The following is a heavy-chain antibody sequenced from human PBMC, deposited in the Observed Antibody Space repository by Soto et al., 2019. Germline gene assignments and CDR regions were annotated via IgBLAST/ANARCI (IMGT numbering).Heavy chain of an antibody. CDR3: AHRPRGYAYYFDY. D-gene: IGHD5-12*01. Sequence: QITLKESGPALVKPTQTLTLTCTFSGFSLSTRGVGVAWIRQPPGKALEWLALIFWDDAKWYSPSLKSRLTITEDTSKNQVVLTMNNMDPVDTATYYCAHRPRGYAYYFDYWGQGTLVTVSS. CDR1: GFSLSTRGVG. V-gene: IGHV2-5*02. CDR2: IFWDDAK. J-gene: IGHJ4*02.